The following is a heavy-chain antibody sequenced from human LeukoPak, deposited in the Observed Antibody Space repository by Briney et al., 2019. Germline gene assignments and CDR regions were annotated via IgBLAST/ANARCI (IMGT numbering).Heavy chain of an antibody. D-gene: IGHD3-10*01. CDR1: GGTFSSYA. Sequence: ASVKVSCKASGGTFSSYAISWVRQAPGQGLEWMGGIIPIFGTANYAQKFQGRVTITADESTSTAYMELSSLRSEDTAVYYCASKRITMVRGVTVNYYYYYMDVWGKGTTVTISS. J-gene: IGHJ6*03. CDR3: ASKRITMVRGVTVNYYYYYMDV. V-gene: IGHV1-69*13. CDR2: IIPIFGTA.